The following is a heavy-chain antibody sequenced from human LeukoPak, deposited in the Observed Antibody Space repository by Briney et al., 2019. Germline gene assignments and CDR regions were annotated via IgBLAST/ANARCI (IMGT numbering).Heavy chain of an antibody. CDR2: VYYSGST. J-gene: IGHJ4*02. D-gene: IGHD6-19*01. V-gene: IGHV4-59*01. CDR1: GGSISSYY. CDR3: ARIAVAGTDFDY. Sequence: SETLSLTCTVSGGSISSYYWSWIRQPPGKGLEWIGYVYYSGSTNYNPSLKSRVTISVDTSKNQFSLKLSSVTAADTAVYYCARIAVAGTDFDYWGQGTLVTVSS.